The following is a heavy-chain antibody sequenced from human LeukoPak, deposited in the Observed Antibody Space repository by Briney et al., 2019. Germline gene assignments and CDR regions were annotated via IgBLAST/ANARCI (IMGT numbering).Heavy chain of an antibody. CDR2: ITWNRDNI. CDR1: GCTFDDYA. D-gene: IGHD3-22*01. Sequence: GRSLRLSCTVSGCTFDDYAMHWVRHTPGKGLEWVAGITWNRDNIGYGDSVKGRFTISRDNVKNVLYLQMNSLRPEDTALYYCAKDLSSAITSALVLDVWGQGTTV. J-gene: IGHJ6*02. CDR3: AKDLSSAITSALVLDV. V-gene: IGHV3-9*01.